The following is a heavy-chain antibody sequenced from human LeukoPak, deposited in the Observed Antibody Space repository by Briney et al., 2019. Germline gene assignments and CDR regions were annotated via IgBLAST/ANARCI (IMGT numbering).Heavy chain of an antibody. CDR3: AKDGTSYDSSGYYPSDAFDI. Sequence: PGRSLRLSCAASGFTFSSYGMHWVRQAPGKGLEWVAVIWYDGSNKYYADSVKGRFTISRDNSKNTLYLQMNSLRAEDTAVYYCAKDGTSYDSSGYYPSDAFDIWGQGTMVTVSS. CDR1: GFTFSSYG. J-gene: IGHJ3*02. CDR2: IWYDGSNK. D-gene: IGHD3-22*01. V-gene: IGHV3-33*06.